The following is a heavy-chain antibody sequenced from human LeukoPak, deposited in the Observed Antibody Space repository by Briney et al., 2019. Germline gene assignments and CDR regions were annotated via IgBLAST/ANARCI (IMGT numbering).Heavy chain of an antibody. CDR3: ARVRSAAAEATDY. J-gene: IGHJ4*02. CDR1: GGSFSGYY. Sequence: SETLSLTCAVYGGSFSGYYWSWIRQPPGKGLEWIGEINHSGSTNYNPSLKSRVTISVDTSKNQFSLKLSSVTAADTAVYYCARVRSAAAEATDYWGQGTLVTVSS. CDR2: INHSGST. D-gene: IGHD6-13*01. V-gene: IGHV4-34*01.